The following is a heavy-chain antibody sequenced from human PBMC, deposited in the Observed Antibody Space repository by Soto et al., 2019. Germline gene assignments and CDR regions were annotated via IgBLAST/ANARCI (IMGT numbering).Heavy chain of an antibody. V-gene: IGHV1-46*03. CDR3: ARAASNYPRFDP. J-gene: IGHJ5*02. D-gene: IGHD4-4*01. CDR2: INPSGGST. Sequence: QVQLVQSGAEVKKPGASVKVSCKASGYTFTSYYMHWVRQAPGQGLEWMGIINPSGGSTSYAQKCQGRVTMTRDTSTSTVYMELSSLRSEDTAVYDCARAASNYPRFDPWGQGTLVTVSS. CDR1: GYTFTSYY.